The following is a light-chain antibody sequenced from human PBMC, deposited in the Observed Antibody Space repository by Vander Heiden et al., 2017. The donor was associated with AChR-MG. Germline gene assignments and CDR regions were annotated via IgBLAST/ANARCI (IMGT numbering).Light chain of an antibody. CDR2: AAS. CDR1: QTISNY. Sequence: DLQMTQSQSSLSASVGDRITITCRASQTISNYVNWYQQKPGKTPKLLIYAASNLQSGVPSRFIGSASGTDFTLTISSLQPEDFATYYCQQTYSTPPMFGQGTKVEIK. V-gene: IGKV1-39*01. J-gene: IGKJ1*01. CDR3: QQTYSTPPM.